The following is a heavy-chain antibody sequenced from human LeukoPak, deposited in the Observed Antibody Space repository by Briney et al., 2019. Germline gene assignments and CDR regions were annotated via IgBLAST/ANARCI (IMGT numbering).Heavy chain of an antibody. V-gene: IGHV3-48*03. CDR3: ARIGVDAFDI. CDR2: ISSGAKTV. J-gene: IGHJ3*02. Sequence: GGSLRLSCSASGFTFSSYEMNWVRQAPGKGLEWVSSISSGAKTVYYADSVKGRFTISRDNAKNSLYLQMNSLRAEDTAVYYCARIGVDAFDIWGQGTMVTVSS. CDR1: GFTFSSYE.